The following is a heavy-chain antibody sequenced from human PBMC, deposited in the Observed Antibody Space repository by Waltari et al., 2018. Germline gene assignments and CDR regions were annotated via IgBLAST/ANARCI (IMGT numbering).Heavy chain of an antibody. V-gene: IGHV1-69-2*01. CDR3: ATIYDFWSGFDY. CDR2: VDPEDGET. D-gene: IGHD3-3*01. CDR1: GYTFTDYY. Sequence: EVQLVQSGAEVKKPGATVKISCKASGYTFTDYYMHWGQQAPGKGHEWMGRVDPEDGETIYAGKFQGRVTITADTSTDTAYMELSSLRSEDTAVYYCATIYDFWSGFDYWGQGTLVTVSS. J-gene: IGHJ4*02.